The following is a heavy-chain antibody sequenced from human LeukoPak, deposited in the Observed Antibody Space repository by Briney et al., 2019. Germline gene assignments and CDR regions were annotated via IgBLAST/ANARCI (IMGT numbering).Heavy chain of an antibody. CDR3: AKDPRSTSTY. V-gene: IGHV3-23*01. CDR2: ISGSGGST. CDR1: GFTFSSYA. Sequence: GGSLRPSCAASGFTFSSYAMSWVRQAPGKGLEWVSAISGSGGSTYYADSVKGRFTISRNNSKNTLYLQMNSLRAEDTAVYYCAKDPRSTSTYWGQGTLVTVSS. J-gene: IGHJ4*02.